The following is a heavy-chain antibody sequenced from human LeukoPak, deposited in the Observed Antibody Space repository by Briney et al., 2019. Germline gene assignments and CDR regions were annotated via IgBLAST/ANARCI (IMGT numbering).Heavy chain of an antibody. D-gene: IGHD1-26*01. V-gene: IGHV3-30*04. CDR2: ISYDGSNK. J-gene: IGHJ3*02. CDR1: GFTFSSYA. Sequence: PGRSLRLSCAASGFTFSSYAMHWVRQAPGKGLEWVAVISYDGSNKYYADSVKGRFTTSRDNSKNKLYLQMNSLRAEDTAVYYCAGLVGASRNDAFDIWGQGTMVTVSS. CDR3: AGLVGASRNDAFDI.